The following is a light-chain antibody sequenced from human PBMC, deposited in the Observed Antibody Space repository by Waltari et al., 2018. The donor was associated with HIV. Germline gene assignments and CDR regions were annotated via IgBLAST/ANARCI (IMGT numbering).Light chain of an antibody. Sequence: QSALTQPPSASGSPGQSVAIYCTGTSSDIGGYNYASWYQQHPGKAPKLMIFEVTKRPSGVPDRFSGSKSGNTASLTVSGLQAEDEADYYCASYGGTNDLVFGGGTKLTVL. J-gene: IGLJ3*02. CDR3: ASYGGTNDLV. V-gene: IGLV2-8*01. CDR2: EVT. CDR1: SSDIGGYNY.